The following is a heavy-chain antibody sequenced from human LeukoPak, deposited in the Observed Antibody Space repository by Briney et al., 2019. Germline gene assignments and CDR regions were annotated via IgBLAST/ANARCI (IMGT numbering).Heavy chain of an antibody. V-gene: IGHV1-2*02. J-gene: IGHJ5*02. CDR2: INPNSGGT. Sequence: GASVKVSCKASGYTFTGYYMHWVRQAPGQGLEWMGWINPNSGGTNYAQKFQGRVTMTRDTSISTAYMELSRLRSDDTAVYYCAGSSVITGTTYWLDPWGQGTLVTVSS. D-gene: IGHD1-7*01. CDR1: GYTFTGYY. CDR3: AGSSVITGTTYWLDP.